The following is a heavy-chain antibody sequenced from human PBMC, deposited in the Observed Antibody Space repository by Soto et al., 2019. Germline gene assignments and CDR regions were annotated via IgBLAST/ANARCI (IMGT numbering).Heavy chain of an antibody. J-gene: IGHJ6*02. Sequence: QVQLVESGGGVVQPGRSLRLSCAASGLTFSSHSMYWVRQAPGKGLEWVAVIAYDGGNKKYADSVKGRFTISRDNPNKTLNLEMNRLIGEETAVYYCAREGQPWYNNSAMDVRGQGTTVTVSS. V-gene: IGHV3-30-3*01. CDR2: IAYDGGNK. CDR1: GLTFSSHS. CDR3: AREGQPWYNNSAMDV. D-gene: IGHD1-1*01.